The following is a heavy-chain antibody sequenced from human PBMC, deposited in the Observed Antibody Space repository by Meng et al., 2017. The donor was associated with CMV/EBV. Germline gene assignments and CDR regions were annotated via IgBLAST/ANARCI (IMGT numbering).Heavy chain of an antibody. CDR1: GFTFSSYS. J-gene: IGHJ4*02. Sequence: GSLRLSCAASGFTFSSYSMNWVRQAPGKGLEWVSSISSSSSYIYYADSVKGRFTISRDNAKNSLYLQMNSLRAEDTAVYYCARDDLGDYDFWSGYYGVRFDYWGQGTLVTVSS. CDR2: ISSSSSYI. V-gene: IGHV3-21*01. D-gene: IGHD3-3*01. CDR3: ARDDLGDYDFWSGYYGVRFDY.